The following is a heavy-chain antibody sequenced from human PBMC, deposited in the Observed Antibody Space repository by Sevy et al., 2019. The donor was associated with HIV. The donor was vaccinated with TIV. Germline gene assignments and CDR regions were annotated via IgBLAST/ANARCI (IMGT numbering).Heavy chain of an antibody. V-gene: IGHV3-13*01. CDR2: IGTAGDT. D-gene: IGHD3-3*01. Sequence: GGSLRLSCAASGFTFSSYDMHWVRQATGKGLEWVSAIGTAGDTYYPGSVKGRFTISRENAKNSLYLQMNSLRAGDTAVYYCAREATPSNYDFWSGAYYYYGMDVWGQGTTVTVSS. J-gene: IGHJ6*02. CDR1: GFTFSSYD. CDR3: AREATPSNYDFWSGAYYYYGMDV.